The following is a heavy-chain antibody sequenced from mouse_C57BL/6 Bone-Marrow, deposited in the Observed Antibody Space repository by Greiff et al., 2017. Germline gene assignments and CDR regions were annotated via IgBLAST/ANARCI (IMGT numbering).Heavy chain of an antibody. V-gene: IGHV1-81*01. CDR1: GYTFTSYG. J-gene: IGHJ4*01. D-gene: IGHD2-3*01. CDR2: IYPRSGNT. CDR3: ARNDGYYRGYAMDY. Sequence: VKLMESGAELARPGASVKLSCKASGYTFTSYGISWVKQRPGQGLEWIGEIYPRSGNTYYNEKFKGKATLTADKSSSTAYMELRSLTSEDSAVYFCARNDGYYRGYAMDYWGQGTSVTVSS.